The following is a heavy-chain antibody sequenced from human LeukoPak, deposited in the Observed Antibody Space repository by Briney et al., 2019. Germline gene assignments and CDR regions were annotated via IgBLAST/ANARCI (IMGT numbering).Heavy chain of an antibody. D-gene: IGHD6-13*01. CDR2: IKQDGSEK. CDR1: GFTFSSYW. J-gene: IGHJ4*02. CDR3: ASLSEGIAAADTFDY. Sequence: GSLRLSCAASGFTFSSYWMNWVRQAPGKGLEWVANIKQDGSEKYYVDSMKGRFTISRDNAKNSLYLQMNSLRAEDTAVYYCASLSEGIAAADTFDYWGQGTLVTVSS. V-gene: IGHV3-7*01.